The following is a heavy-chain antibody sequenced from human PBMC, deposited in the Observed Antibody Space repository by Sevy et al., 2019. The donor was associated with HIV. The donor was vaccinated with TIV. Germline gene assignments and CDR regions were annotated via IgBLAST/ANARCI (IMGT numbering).Heavy chain of an antibody. CDR3: ALTYDGRARAANYEGAMDV. J-gene: IGHJ6*02. V-gene: IGHV1-69*13. CDR1: GGTFSRFV. D-gene: IGHD3-3*01. Sequence: ASVKVSCKASGGTFSRFVISWVRQAPGQGLESMGKIIPIFGAANYAQKFQGRVTITADESTSTAYMELTSLRSEDTAVYYCALTYDGRARAANYEGAMDVWGQGTTVTVSS. CDR2: IIPIFGAA.